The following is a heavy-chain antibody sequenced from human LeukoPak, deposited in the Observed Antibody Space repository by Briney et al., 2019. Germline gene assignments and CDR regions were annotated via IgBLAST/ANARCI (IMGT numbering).Heavy chain of an antibody. CDR1: GFTFSSYA. Sequence: GGSLRLSCAASGFTFSSYAMSWVRQAPGKGLEWVSAISGSGGSTYYADSVKGRFTISRDNSKNTPYLQMNSLRAEDTAVYYCAKITSPMVRGVMRDYWGQGTLVTVSS. CDR2: ISGSGGST. V-gene: IGHV3-23*01. CDR3: AKITSPMVRGVMRDY. D-gene: IGHD3-10*01. J-gene: IGHJ4*02.